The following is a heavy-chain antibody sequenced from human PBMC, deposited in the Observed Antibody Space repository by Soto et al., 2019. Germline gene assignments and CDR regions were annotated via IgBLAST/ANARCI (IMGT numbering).Heavy chain of an antibody. CDR1: GGTFSSYA. CDR2: IIPIFGTA. CDR3: ARDHRIAARPGWFDP. D-gene: IGHD6-6*01. V-gene: IGHV1-69*01. Sequence: QVQLVQSGAEVKKPGSSVKVSCKASGGTFSSYAISWVRQAPGQGLAWMGGIIPIFGTANYAQKFQGRVTITADEFTRTDYMELSSLRSEETAVYYCARDHRIAARPGWFDPWGQGTLVTVSA. J-gene: IGHJ5*02.